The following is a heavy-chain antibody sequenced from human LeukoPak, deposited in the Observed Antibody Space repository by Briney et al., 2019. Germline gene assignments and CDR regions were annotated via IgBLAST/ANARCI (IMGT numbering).Heavy chain of an antibody. CDR3: ARDSKGGDSSGYYPIDY. D-gene: IGHD3-22*01. V-gene: IGHV3-7*01. Sequence: PGGSLRLSCQASGFTFTNYLMSWVRQAPGKGLEWVANIKQDGSEKYYVDSVKGRFTISRDNANNSVYLQMNSLGAEDTAVYCCARDSKGGDSSGYYPIDYWGQGTLVTVSS. CDR2: IKQDGSEK. CDR1: GFTFTNYL. J-gene: IGHJ4*02.